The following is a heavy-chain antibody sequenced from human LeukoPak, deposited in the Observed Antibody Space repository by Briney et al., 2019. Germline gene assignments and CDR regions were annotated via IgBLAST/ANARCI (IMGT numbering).Heavy chain of an antibody. Sequence: PSETLSLTCSVSGTSITWGYYWGWIRQPPGKGLEWIASVYHSGSTDYNPSLKTRLTISVDTSKNQFSLNLRSVTAADTAVYYCARLVVSSWYHEVLGGRDSWGQGTLVTVSS. J-gene: IGHJ4*02. CDR1: GTSITWGYY. D-gene: IGHD6-13*01. V-gene: IGHV4-38-2*02. CDR3: ARLVVSSWYHEVLGGRDS. CDR2: VYHSGST.